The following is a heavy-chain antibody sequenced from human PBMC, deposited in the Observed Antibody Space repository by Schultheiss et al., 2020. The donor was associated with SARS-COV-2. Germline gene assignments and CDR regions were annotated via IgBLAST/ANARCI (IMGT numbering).Heavy chain of an antibody. D-gene: IGHD2-15*01. V-gene: IGHV4-4*02. Sequence: SETLSLTCAVSGGSISSSNWWGWVRQPPGKGLEWIGSIYYSGSTYYNPSLKSRVTISVDTSKNQFSLKLSSVTAADTAVYYCARDGAATRFGLRVSGVSRFDPWGKGTLVTVS. CDR3: ARDGAATRFGLRVSGVSRFDP. J-gene: IGHJ5*02. CDR2: IYYSGST. CDR1: GGSISSSNW.